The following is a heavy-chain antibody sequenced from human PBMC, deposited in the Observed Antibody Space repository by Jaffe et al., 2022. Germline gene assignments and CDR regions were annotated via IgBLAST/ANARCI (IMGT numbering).Heavy chain of an antibody. Sequence: EVQLVESGGGLVQPGGSLRLSCAASGFTFSSYEMNWVRQAPGKGLEWVSYISSSGSTIYYADSVKGRFTISRDNAKNSLYLQMNSLRAEDTAVYYCARERGGYWDGDYENWGQGTLVTVSS. D-gene: IGHD4-17*01. V-gene: IGHV3-48*03. J-gene: IGHJ4*02. CDR1: GFTFSSYE. CDR3: ARERGGYWDGDYEN. CDR2: ISSSGSTI.